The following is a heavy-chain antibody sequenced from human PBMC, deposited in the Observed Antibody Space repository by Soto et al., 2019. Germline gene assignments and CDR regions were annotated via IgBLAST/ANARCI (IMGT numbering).Heavy chain of an antibody. Sequence: QVQLVQSGAEVKKPGASVKVSCKASGYTFTSYAMHWVRQAPGQRLEWMGWINAGNGNTKYSQKFQGRVTMTRDTSASTAYMELSSLRSEDTAVYYCAREGLGEDLNYYYMDVWGKGTTVTVSS. J-gene: IGHJ6*03. D-gene: IGHD3-16*01. CDR1: GYTFTSYA. V-gene: IGHV1-3*01. CDR2: INAGNGNT. CDR3: AREGLGEDLNYYYMDV.